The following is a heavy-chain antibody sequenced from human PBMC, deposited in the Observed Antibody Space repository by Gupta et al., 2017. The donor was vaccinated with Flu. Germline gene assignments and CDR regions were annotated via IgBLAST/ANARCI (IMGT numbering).Heavy chain of an antibody. CDR2: IRSRAYGGTT. D-gene: IGHD3-16*01. CDR3: ARDPYYFEY. V-gene: IGHV3-49*02. CDR1: FTFGYYS. Sequence: FTFGYYSMSWFRQAPGKGLEWVGFIRSRAYGGTTEYAASVKGRFTISRDDSKGIAYLQMNSLETEDTAVYNCARDPYYFEYWGQGTLVTVSS. J-gene: IGHJ4*02.